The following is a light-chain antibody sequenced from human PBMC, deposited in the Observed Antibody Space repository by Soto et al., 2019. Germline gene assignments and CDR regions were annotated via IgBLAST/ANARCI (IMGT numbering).Light chain of an antibody. V-gene: IGLV2-14*01. CDR2: DVS. CDR1: SSDVGGYNY. J-gene: IGLJ2*01. CDR3: SSYTGSSTYVV. Sequence: QSVLTQPASVSGSPGQSITISCTGTSSDVGGYNYVSWYQQYPGKAPKLMIYDVSNRPSGVSNRFSGSKSANTASLTISGLQAEDEADDYCSSYTGSSTYVVFGGGTKLTVL.